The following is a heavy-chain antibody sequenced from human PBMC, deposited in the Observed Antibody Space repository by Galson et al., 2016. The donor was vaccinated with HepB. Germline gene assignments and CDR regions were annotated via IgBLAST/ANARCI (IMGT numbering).Heavy chain of an antibody. CDR3: TVAASYDFWSGYYMLDP. J-gene: IGHJ5*02. V-gene: IGHV3-15*07. CDR1: GFSFCHAW. D-gene: IGHD3-3*01. CDR2: IKSKTDGGTT. Sequence: SLRLSCAASGFSFCHAWMHWVRQAPGKGLEWVGRIKSKTDGGTTDYAAPVKGRFAISRDNSKDTLYLQMNRLKTEDTGVYYCTVAASYDFWSGYYMLDPWGQGTLVTVSS.